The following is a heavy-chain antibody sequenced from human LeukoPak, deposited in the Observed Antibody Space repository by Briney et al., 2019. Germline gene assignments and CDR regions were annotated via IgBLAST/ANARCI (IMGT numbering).Heavy chain of an antibody. CDR3: ARVGGSPTYRLRSAAGPGDYYYYYMDV. CDR2: ISAYNGNS. Sequence: ASVKVSCKASGYTFTSYGISWVRQAPGQGLEWMGWISAYNGNSNYAQKLQGRVTMNTDTSTSTGYMELRNLRSDDTAVYYCARVGGSPTYRLRSAAGPGDYYYYYMDVWGKGTTVTVSS. CDR1: GYTFTSYG. D-gene: IGHD6-13*01. J-gene: IGHJ6*03. V-gene: IGHV1-18*01.